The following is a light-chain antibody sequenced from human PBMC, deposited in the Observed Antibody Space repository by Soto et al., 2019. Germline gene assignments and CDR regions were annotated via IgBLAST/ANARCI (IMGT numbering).Light chain of an antibody. Sequence: QPVLTQPPSASGTPGQRVTISCSGSRSNIGSYYVYWYQELPGTAPKLLMYGNSQRPSGVPDRFSGSKSGTSASLAISGLRSEDEAAYYCASWDDSRRGPVFGGGTKLTVL. CDR1: RSNIGSYY. J-gene: IGLJ3*02. V-gene: IGLV1-47*02. CDR3: ASWDDSRRGPV. CDR2: GNS.